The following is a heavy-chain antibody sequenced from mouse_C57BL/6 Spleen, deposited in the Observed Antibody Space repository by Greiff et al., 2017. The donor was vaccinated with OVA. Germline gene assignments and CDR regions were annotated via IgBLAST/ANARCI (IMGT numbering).Heavy chain of an antibody. V-gene: IGHV3-6*01. J-gene: IGHJ4*01. Sequence: EVKVEESGPGLVKPSQSLSLTCSVTGYSITSGYYWNWIRQFPGNKLEWMGYISYDGSNNYNPSLKNRISITRDTSKNQFFLKLNSVTTEDTATYYCARVGNWDDYYAMDYWGQGTSVTVSS. D-gene: IGHD4-1*01. CDR3: ARVGNWDDYYAMDY. CDR1: GYSITSGYY. CDR2: ISYDGSN.